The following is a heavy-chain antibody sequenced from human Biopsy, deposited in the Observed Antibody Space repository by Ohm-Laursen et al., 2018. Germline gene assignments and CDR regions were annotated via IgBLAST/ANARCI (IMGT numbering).Heavy chain of an antibody. CDR1: GFTFSSYA. V-gene: IGHV3-23*01. Sequence: SLRLSCAASGFTFSSYAMTWFRQAPGKGLAWVSTISGNSDIIYDTDSVKGRFTISSDNSKNTLYLQMISLRADDTAVYYCVLAAAQTVTHFDYWGQGTLVTVSS. CDR2: ISGNSDII. CDR3: VLAAAQTVTHFDY. D-gene: IGHD4-17*01. J-gene: IGHJ4*02.